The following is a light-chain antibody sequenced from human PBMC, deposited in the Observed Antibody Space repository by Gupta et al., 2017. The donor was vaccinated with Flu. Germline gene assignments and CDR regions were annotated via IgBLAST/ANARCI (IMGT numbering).Light chain of an antibody. CDR1: QSGFYSPNNKNY. V-gene: IGKV4-1*01. Sequence: DIVVTRSTDYLAVSLGGRATTDCKSSQSGFYSPNNKNYLAWYQQQPGQPPRLLIYCASTRESGVPDRFSGSGSGTDFTLTISSLQAEDVALYYCNQNFSSPLTFGQGTRVEIK. CDR3: NQNFSSPLT. J-gene: IGKJ1*01. CDR2: CAS.